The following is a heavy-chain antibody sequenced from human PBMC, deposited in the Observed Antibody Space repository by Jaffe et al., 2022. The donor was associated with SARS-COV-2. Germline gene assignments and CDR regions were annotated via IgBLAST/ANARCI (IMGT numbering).Heavy chain of an antibody. CDR3: ARGEVAAYDS. CDR1: GFTFSNYW. Sequence: VQLVESGGGLVQPGGSLRLSCAASGFTFSNYWMAWVRQAPGKGLEWVASVKGDGSEKYYVDSVKGRFTGSRDNAKNSLYLQMNSLRAEDTAMYFCARGEVAAYDSWGQGAQVTVSS. D-gene: IGHD6-6*01. V-gene: IGHV3-7*03. CDR2: VKGDGSEK. J-gene: IGHJ5*01.